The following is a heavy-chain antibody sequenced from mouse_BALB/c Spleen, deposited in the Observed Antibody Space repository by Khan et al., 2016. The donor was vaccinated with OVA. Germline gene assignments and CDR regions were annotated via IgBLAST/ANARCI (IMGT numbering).Heavy chain of an antibody. V-gene: IGHV1S135*01. CDR3: TRHGYVACFTY. CDR1: GYSFTSYY. CDR2: IDPFSGGT. D-gene: IGHD2-2*01. J-gene: IGHJ3*01. Sequence: VQLKQSGPELMKPGASVKISCKASGYSFTSYYIHWVIQSHGKSLEWIGYIDPFSGGTTYNQKFKGKATLTVDKSSNTAYIHLINLTSEDSAVYYCTRHGYVACFTYWGQGTLVTVSA.